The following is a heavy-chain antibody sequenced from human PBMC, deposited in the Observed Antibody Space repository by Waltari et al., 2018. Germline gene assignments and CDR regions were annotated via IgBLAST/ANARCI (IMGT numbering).Heavy chain of an antibody. CDR3: ATDLIALGTRAGFRGSGWTGGDY. J-gene: IGHJ4*02. CDR1: GYTLTELS. Sequence: QVQLVQSGAEVKKPGASVKVSCKVSGYTLTELSMHWVRQAPGKGLEWMGGFDPEDGETIYAQKFQGRVTMTEDTSTDTAYMELSSLRSEDTAVYYCATDLIALGTRAGFRGSGWTGGDYWGQGTLVTVSS. V-gene: IGHV1-24*01. D-gene: IGHD6-19*01. CDR2: FDPEDGET.